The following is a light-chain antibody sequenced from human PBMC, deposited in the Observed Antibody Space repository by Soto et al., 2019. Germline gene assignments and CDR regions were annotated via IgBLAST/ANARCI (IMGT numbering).Light chain of an antibody. CDR1: QSLLHSDGYNY. CDR2: LGS. CDR3: MQALQTWT. V-gene: IGKV2-28*01. J-gene: IGKJ1*01. Sequence: DIVMTQSPLSLPVTPGEPASISCRSNQSLLHSDGYNYLDWYLQKPGQSPQVLVHLGSHRASGVPDRFSGSGSGTDFTLRISRVEAEDVGVYYCMQALQTWTFGQGTTVDIK.